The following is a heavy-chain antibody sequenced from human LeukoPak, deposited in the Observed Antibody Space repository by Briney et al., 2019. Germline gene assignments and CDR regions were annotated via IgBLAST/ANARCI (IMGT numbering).Heavy chain of an antibody. V-gene: IGHV1-2*02. D-gene: IGHD6-13*01. CDR2: INPNSGGT. Sequence: ASVKVSCKASGYTFTGYYMHWVRQAPGQGLEWMGWINPNSGGTNYAQKFQGRFTMTRDTSISTAYMELSRLRSDDTAVYYCARDRGSGSWYENWFDPWGQGTLVTVSS. J-gene: IGHJ5*02. CDR3: ARDRGSGSWYENWFDP. CDR1: GYTFTGYY.